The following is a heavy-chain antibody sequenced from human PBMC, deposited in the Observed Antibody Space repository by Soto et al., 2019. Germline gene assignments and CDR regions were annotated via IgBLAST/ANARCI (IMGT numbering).Heavy chain of an antibody. CDR3: ARGGWLDD. V-gene: IGHV3-23*01. Sequence: EVHLLESGGDLVQPGGSLRLSCAASGFSFTAYIMSWFRQAPGQGLEWVSAISVCGDKTYYAASVKGRFTISRDDGKNSMYLQLNCRRLDYTAIYYCARGGWLDDCGQGTLVTVSS. CDR1: GFSFTAYI. D-gene: IGHD5-12*01. CDR2: ISVCGDKT. J-gene: IGHJ4*02.